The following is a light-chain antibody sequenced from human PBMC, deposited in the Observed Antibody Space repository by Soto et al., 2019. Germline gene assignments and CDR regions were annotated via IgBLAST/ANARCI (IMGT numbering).Light chain of an antibody. CDR2: GAS. J-gene: IGKJ1*01. CDR1: QSVSSTY. CDR3: QQYDTSLWT. V-gene: IGKV3-20*01. Sequence: EIVLTQSPGTLSLSPGERSTVSCSASQSVSSTYLAWYQQKPGQAPRLLIYGASSRASGVPDRFSASGSGTDFTLTISRLEPEDFAVYYCQQYDTSLWTFGQGTKVDIK.